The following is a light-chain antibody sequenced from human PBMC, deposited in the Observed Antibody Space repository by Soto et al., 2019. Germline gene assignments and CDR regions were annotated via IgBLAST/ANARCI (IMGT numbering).Light chain of an antibody. CDR1: QGISNY. V-gene: IGKV1-27*01. Sequence: DIQMTQSPSSLSESLGDRVTITCRASQGISNYLAWYQQKSGKVPNLLIYAASTLRSGVPSRFSGSGSGTEFTLTISSLQPDDFATYYCQHYNSYSEAFGQGTKVDI. J-gene: IGKJ1*01. CDR2: AAS. CDR3: QHYNSYSEA.